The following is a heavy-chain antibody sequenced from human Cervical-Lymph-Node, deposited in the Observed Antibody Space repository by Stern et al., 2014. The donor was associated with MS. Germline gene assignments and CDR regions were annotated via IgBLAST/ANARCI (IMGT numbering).Heavy chain of an antibody. CDR1: GFIVSNNY. CDR3: ARAIFGVNTAAMAPDAFDT. D-gene: IGHD3-3*01. CDR2: IYTDDST. V-gene: IGHV3-53*01. Sequence: EEQLEESGGGLIQPGGSLRLSCAAPGFIVSNNYMSWVRQAPGKGLEWVSLIYTDDSTYYEGSVKGRFTISRDSSKSKLFLQRNSLRAEDTAVYYCARAIFGVNTAAMAPDAFDTWGQGTMVTVSS. J-gene: IGHJ3*02.